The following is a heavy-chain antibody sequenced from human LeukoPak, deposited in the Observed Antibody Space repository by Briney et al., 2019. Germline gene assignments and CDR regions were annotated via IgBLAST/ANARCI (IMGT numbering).Heavy chain of an antibody. CDR3: ASSENWYSSGWYPNDY. CDR1: GYTFTSYG. V-gene: IGHV1-18*01. J-gene: IGHJ4*02. D-gene: IGHD6-19*01. CDR2: ISAYNGNT. Sequence: ASVKVSCKASGYTFTSYGISWVRQAPEQGLEWMGWISAYNGNTNYAQKLQGRVTMTTDTSTSTAYMELRSLRSDDTAVYYCASSENWYSSGWYPNDYWGQGTLVTVSS.